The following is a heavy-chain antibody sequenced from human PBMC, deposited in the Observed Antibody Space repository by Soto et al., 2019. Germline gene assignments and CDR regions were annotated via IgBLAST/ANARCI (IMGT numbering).Heavy chain of an antibody. Sequence: QVQLVQSGAEVKKPGSSVKVSCKASGGTFSSYAISWVRQAPGQGLEWRGGIIPIFGTANYAQKFQGRVTITADESTSKAYMELSSLRSEDTAVYYCARWKYSSSWYEGGWFDPWGQGTLVTVSS. CDR1: GGTFSSYA. CDR2: IIPIFGTA. CDR3: ARWKYSSSWYEGGWFDP. V-gene: IGHV1-69*01. J-gene: IGHJ5*02. D-gene: IGHD6-13*01.